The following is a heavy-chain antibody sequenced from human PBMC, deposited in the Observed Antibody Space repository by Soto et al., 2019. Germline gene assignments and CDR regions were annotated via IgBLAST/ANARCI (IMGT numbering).Heavy chain of an antibody. Sequence: PGGSLRLSCAASGFTFSSYAMSWVRQAPGKGLEWVSAISGSGGSTYYADSVKGRFTISRDNSKNTLYLQMNSLRAEDTAVYYCAGRYCSGGSCYNLDYWGQGTLVTVSS. CDR1: GFTFSSYA. D-gene: IGHD2-15*01. J-gene: IGHJ4*02. CDR3: AGRYCSGGSCYNLDY. V-gene: IGHV3-23*01. CDR2: ISGSGGST.